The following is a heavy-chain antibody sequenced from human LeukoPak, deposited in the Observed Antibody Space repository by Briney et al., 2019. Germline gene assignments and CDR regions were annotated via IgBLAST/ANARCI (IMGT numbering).Heavy chain of an antibody. D-gene: IGHD3-3*01. V-gene: IGHV3-7*01. J-gene: IGHJ4*02. CDR1: GFTFSSYW. Sequence: HPGGSLRLSXAASGFTFSSYWMSWVRQAPGKGLEWVANIKQDGSEKYYVDSVKGRSTISRDNAKNSLYLQMNSLRAEDTAVYYCARVLRFLEWLLFDYWGQGTLVTVSS. CDR2: IKQDGSEK. CDR3: ARVLRFLEWLLFDY.